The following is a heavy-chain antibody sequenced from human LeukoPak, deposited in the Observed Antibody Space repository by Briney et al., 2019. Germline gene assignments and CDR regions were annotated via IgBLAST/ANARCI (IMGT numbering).Heavy chain of an antibody. Sequence: ASVKVSCKASGYTFTGYYMHWVRQAPGQGLEWMGWINPNSGGTNYAQKFQGRVTMTRDTSISTAYMKLSRLRSEDTAVYYCARVPDGGETVFAYWGQGTLVTVSS. CDR3: ARVPDGGETVFAY. D-gene: IGHD3-16*01. CDR2: INPNSGGT. V-gene: IGHV1-2*02. CDR1: GYTFTGYY. J-gene: IGHJ4*02.